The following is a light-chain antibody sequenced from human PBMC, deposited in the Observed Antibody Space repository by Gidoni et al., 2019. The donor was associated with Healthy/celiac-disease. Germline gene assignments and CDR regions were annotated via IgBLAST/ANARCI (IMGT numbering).Light chain of an antibody. J-gene: IGLJ2*01. Sequence: QAALTHPASVSGSPGQSITISCTGTCSDVGSYNLVSWYQQHPGKVPKLMIYEVSKRPSGFSNRFSGSKSGNTASLTISGLLAEDEADYYGCSYAGSSTWVFGGGTKLTVL. V-gene: IGLV2-23*02. CDR1: CSDVGSYNL. CDR3: CSYAGSSTWV. CDR2: EVS.